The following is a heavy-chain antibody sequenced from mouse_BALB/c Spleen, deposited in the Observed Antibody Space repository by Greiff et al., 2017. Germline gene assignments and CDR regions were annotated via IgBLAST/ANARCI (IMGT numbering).Heavy chain of an antibody. CDR3: ARSPYYGSSPWFAS. J-gene: IGHJ3*01. D-gene: IGHD1-1*01. CDR1: GFTFSSFG. V-gene: IGHV5-17*02. CDR2: ISSGSSTI. Sequence: DVMLVESGGGLVQPGGSRKLSCAASGFTFSSFGMHWVRQAPEKGLEWVAYISSGSSTIYYADTVKGRFTISRDNPKNTLFLQMTSLRSEDTAMYYCARSPYYGSSPWFASWGQGTLVTVSA.